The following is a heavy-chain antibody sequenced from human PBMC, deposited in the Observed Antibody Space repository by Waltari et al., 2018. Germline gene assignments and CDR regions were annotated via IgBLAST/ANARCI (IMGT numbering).Heavy chain of an antibody. J-gene: IGHJ4*02. D-gene: IGHD1-26*01. CDR1: FTTYW. CDR3: VRSGFLDC. V-gene: IGHV3-74*01. Sequence: FTTYWMNWARQDPGKGLVWVSRINPDGTTTAYADSVKGRFTISRDNSKNTLYLQMNSLSAEDTAVYYCVRSGFLDCWGQGTLVTVSS. CDR2: INPDGTTT.